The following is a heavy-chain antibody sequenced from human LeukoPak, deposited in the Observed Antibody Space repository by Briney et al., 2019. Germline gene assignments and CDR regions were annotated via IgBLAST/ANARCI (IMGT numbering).Heavy chain of an antibody. CDR2: IIPIFGTA. J-gene: IGHJ4*02. V-gene: IGHV1-69*13. D-gene: IGHD6-19*01. CDR1: GGTFISYA. CDR3: ARDRHSSGFFDY. Sequence: SVKVSCKASGGTFISYAISWVRQAPGQGLEWMGGIIPIFGTANYAQKFQGRVTITADESTSTAYMELSSLRSEDTAVYYCARDRHSSGFFDYWGQGTLVTVSS.